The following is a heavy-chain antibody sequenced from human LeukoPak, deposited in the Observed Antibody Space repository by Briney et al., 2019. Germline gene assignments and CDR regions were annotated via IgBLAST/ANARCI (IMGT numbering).Heavy chain of an antibody. CDR2: INPNSGGT. Sequence: ASVKLSCKASGYTFTGYYMHWVRQAPGQGLEWMGWINPNSGGTNYAQKFQGRVTMTRDTSISTAYMELSRLRSDDPAGYYCARDLRGYSYGFINYWGQGTLVTVSS. CDR1: GYTFTGYY. D-gene: IGHD5-18*01. CDR3: ARDLRGYSYGFINY. J-gene: IGHJ4*02. V-gene: IGHV1-2*02.